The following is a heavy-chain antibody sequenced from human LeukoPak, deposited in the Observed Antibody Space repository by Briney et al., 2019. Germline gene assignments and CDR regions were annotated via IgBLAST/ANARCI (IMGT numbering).Heavy chain of an antibody. Sequence: GPSVKVSCKASGGTFSSYAISWVRQAPGQGLEWMGGIIPIFGTANYAQKFQGRVTITADESTSTAYMELSRLRSEDTAVYYCASGAHQYRVGHASYFDYWRQGTLVTVSS. CDR2: IIPIFGTA. D-gene: IGHD6-6*01. J-gene: IGHJ4*02. CDR1: GGTFSSYA. V-gene: IGHV1-69*13. CDR3: ASGAHQYRVGHASYFDY.